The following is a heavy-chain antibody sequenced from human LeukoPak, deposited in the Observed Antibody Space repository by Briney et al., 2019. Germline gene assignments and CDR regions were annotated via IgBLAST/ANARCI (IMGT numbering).Heavy chain of an antibody. CDR2: INHSGST. V-gene: IGHV4-34*01. Sequence: QASETLSLTCAVYGGSFSGYYWSWIRQPPGKGLEWIGEINHSGSTNYNPSLKSRVTISVDTSKNQFSLKLSSVTAADTAVYYCARGRAVWGIQLWSAEYFQHWGQGTLVTVSS. D-gene: IGHD5-18*01. J-gene: IGHJ1*01. CDR1: GGSFSGYY. CDR3: ARGRAVWGIQLWSAEYFQH.